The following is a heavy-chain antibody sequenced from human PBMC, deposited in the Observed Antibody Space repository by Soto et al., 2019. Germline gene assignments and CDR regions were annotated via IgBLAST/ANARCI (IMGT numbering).Heavy chain of an antibody. CDR2: IWYDGSNK. CDR3: ARDLIAAAAHPFDY. Sequence: QVQLVESGGGVVQPGRSLRLSCAASGFTFSSYGMHWVRQAPGKGLEWVAVIWYDGSNKYYADSVKGRFTISRDNSENTLYLQMNSLRAEDTAVYYCARDLIAAAAHPFDYWGQGTLVTVSS. D-gene: IGHD6-13*01. J-gene: IGHJ4*02. CDR1: GFTFSSYG. V-gene: IGHV3-33*01.